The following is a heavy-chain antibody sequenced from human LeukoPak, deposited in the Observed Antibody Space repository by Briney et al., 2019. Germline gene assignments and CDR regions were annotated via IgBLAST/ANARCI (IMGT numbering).Heavy chain of an antibody. CDR3: ASDEGNYFDY. Sequence: PGGSLRLSCAASGFTFSSYIMNWVRQAPGKGLEWVASISRNSTYIHYADSVKGRFTTSRDNPSNSLFLQMNSLRAEDTAIYYCASDEGNYFDYWGQGTLVTVSS. CDR1: GFTFSSYI. CDR2: ISRNSTYI. V-gene: IGHV3-21*01. J-gene: IGHJ4*02.